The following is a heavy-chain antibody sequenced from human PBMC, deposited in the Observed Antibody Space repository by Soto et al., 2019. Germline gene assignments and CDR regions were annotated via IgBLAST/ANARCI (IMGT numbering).Heavy chain of an antibody. J-gene: IGHJ3*02. CDR1: GGTFSSYT. D-gene: IGHD5-12*01. CDR3: ASGYDTNAFDI. CDR2: IIPILGIA. V-gene: IGHV1-69*02. Sequence: GASVKVACKASGGTFSSYTISWVRQAPGQGLEWMGRIIPILGIANYAQKFQGRVTITADKSTSTAYMELSSLRSEDTAVYYCASGYDTNAFDIWGQGTMVTVSS.